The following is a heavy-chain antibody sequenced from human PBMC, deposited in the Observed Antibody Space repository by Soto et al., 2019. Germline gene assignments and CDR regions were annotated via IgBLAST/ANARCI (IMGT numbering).Heavy chain of an antibody. V-gene: IGHV4-34*01. Sequence: SETLSLTCAVYGGSFSGYYWSWIRQPPGKGLEWIGEINHSGSTNYNPSLKSRVTISVDTSKNQFSLKLSSVTAADTAVYYCARVVRITIFGVVISHYYYYMDVWGKGTTVTVSS. CDR2: INHSGST. CDR3: ARVVRITIFGVVISHYYYYMDV. D-gene: IGHD3-3*01. CDR1: GGSFSGYY. J-gene: IGHJ6*03.